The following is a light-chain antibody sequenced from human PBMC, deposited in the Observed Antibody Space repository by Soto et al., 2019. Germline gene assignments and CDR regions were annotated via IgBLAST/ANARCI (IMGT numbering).Light chain of an antibody. CDR2: GAS. V-gene: IGKV3-15*01. J-gene: IGKJ1*01. Sequence: EILMTQSPATLSVSPGERATLSCRASQSVSSTLAWYQQKPGQAPRLLIYGASTRATDIPARFSGSGSGTEFTLTISSLQYEDFAVYYCQQYYSWPRTFGQGTKVDIK. CDR3: QQYYSWPRT. CDR1: QSVSST.